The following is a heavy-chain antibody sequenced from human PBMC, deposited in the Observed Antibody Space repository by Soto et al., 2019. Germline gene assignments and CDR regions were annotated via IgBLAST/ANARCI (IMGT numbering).Heavy chain of an antibody. D-gene: IGHD2-15*01. V-gene: IGHV3-15*01. J-gene: IGHJ4*02. CDR1: GFTFSNAW. CDR3: TLVTTCSGGSCYYYFDY. Sequence: GGSLRLSCAASGFTFSNAWMSWVRQAPGKGLEWVGRIKSKTDGGTTDYAAPVKGRFTISRDDSKNTLYLQMNSLKTEDTAVYYCTLVTTCSGGSCYYYFDYWGQGTLVTVSS. CDR2: IKSKTDGGTT.